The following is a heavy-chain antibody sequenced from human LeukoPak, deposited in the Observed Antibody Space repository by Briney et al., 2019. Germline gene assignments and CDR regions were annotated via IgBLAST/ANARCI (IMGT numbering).Heavy chain of an antibody. CDR3: ARSDWFDP. CDR1: AGTFGGHW. CDR2: IKGDGSNT. V-gene: IGHV3-74*01. Sequence: PGGSLRLSCAASAGTFGGHWMHWVRQVPGKGLVWVSRIKGDGSNTSYADSVKGRFTISRDNAKNMLYLQMNSLRAEDTAVYYCARSDWFDPWGQGTLVTVSS. J-gene: IGHJ5*02.